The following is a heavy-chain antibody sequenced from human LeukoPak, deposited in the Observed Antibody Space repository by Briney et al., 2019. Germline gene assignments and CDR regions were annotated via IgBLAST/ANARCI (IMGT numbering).Heavy chain of an antibody. CDR2: IKHDGSEK. CDR3: ARGGKYYYDSSGSFYYYYMDV. Sequence: GGSLRLSCAASGFTFSSYGMHWVRQAPGKGLEWVANIKHDGSEKYYVDSMKGRFTFSRDNAKNSLYLQMNSLRAEDTAVYYCARGGKYYYDSSGSFYYYYMDVWGKGTTVTISS. V-gene: IGHV3-7*04. CDR1: GFTFSSYG. J-gene: IGHJ6*03. D-gene: IGHD3-22*01.